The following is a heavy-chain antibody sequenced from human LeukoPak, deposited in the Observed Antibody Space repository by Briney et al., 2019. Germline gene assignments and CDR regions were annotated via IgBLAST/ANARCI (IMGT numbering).Heavy chain of an antibody. CDR2: INSDGSGT. CDR1: GFTFSSYW. V-gene: IGHV3-74*01. Sequence: GGSLRLSCAASGFTFSSYWMHWVRQAPGKGLVWVSRINSDGSGTSYADSVKGRFTISRDNAKNTLYLQMNSLRAEDTAVYYCASVDYYGSGSYYPYWGQGTLVTVSS. J-gene: IGHJ4*02. D-gene: IGHD3-10*01. CDR3: ASVDYYGSGSYYPY.